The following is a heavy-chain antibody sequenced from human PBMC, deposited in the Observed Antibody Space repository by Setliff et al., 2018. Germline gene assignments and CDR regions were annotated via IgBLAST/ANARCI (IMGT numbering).Heavy chain of an antibody. CDR1: GYTLTELS. J-gene: IGHJ6*02. Sequence: ASVKVSCKVSGYTLTELSMHWVRQAPGKGLEWMGGFDPEDGETIYAQKFQGRVTMTEDTSTDTAYMELSSLTSEDTAVYYCARGRERDYNFWSGYYTYYYYGMDVWGQGTTVTVS. V-gene: IGHV1-24*01. D-gene: IGHD3-3*01. CDR3: ARGRERDYNFWSGYYTYYYYGMDV. CDR2: FDPEDGET.